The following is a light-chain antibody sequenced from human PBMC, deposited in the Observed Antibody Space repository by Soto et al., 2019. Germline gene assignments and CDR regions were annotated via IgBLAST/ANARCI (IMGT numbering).Light chain of an antibody. V-gene: IGLV2-14*01. Sequence: QSALTQPASVSGSPGQSITISCTGTSSDVGGYNYVSWYQQHPGKAPKLVIYDVSNRPSGVSNRFSGSKSGNTASLTISGLQAVDEADYYCNSYTSSSLMVFGGGTKVTVL. CDR3: NSYTSSSLMV. CDR2: DVS. J-gene: IGLJ3*02. CDR1: SSDVGGYNY.